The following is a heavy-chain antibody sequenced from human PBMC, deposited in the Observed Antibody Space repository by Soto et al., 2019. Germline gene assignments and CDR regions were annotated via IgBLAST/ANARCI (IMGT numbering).Heavy chain of an antibody. CDR2: INHSGST. Sequence: PSETLSLTCAVYSGSFSGYYWSWIRQPPGKRLEWIGEINHSGSTNYNPSLKSRLTISVDTSKNQFSLKLRSVTAADTALYYCVACDYGDYPRYWGQGTLVTVSS. CDR3: VACDYGDYPRY. CDR1: SGSFSGYY. J-gene: IGHJ4*02. V-gene: IGHV4-34*01. D-gene: IGHD4-17*01.